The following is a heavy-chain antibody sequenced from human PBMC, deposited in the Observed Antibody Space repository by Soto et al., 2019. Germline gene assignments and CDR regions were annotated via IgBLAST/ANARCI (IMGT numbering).Heavy chain of an antibody. CDR2: MYNTGST. CDR3: ARDLWGYCGADCYPLDV. V-gene: IGHV4-59*01. J-gene: IGHJ6*02. D-gene: IGHD2-21*02. Sequence: SETLSLTCTFSGGSISSYYWSLIRQPPGKGLEWIGYMYNTGSTIYNPSLKSRVTISVDTSKNQFSLKLNSVTAADTAVYYCARDLWGYCGADCYPLDVWGQGTTVTVS. CDR1: GGSISSYY.